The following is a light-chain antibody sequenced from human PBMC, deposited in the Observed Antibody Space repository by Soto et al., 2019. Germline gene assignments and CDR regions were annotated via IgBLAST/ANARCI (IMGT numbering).Light chain of an antibody. Sequence: QSALTQPASVSGSPGQSITISCTGTSSDVGGYNYVSWYQQHPGKAPKLMIYDVSNRPSGVSNRFSGSKSGNTASLTISRLQAEDEADYYCSSYRSYSTLVVFGGGTKLTVL. V-gene: IGLV2-14*03. CDR2: DVS. J-gene: IGLJ2*01. CDR3: SSYRSYSTLVV. CDR1: SSDVGGYNY.